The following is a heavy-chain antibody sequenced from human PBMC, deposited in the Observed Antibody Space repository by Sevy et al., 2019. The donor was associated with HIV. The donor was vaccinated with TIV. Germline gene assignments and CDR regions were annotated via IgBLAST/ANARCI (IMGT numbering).Heavy chain of an antibody. Sequence: GGSLRLSCAASGFTLSSYWMSWVRQAPGKGLEWVANIKQDGSEKYYVDSVKGRLNISRDNAKNSLSLQMNSLRAEGRVVYYGARGYGSGSYYSYYYYGIDFSGQGTSVTVSS. J-gene: IGHJ6*02. CDR1: GFTLSSYW. CDR3: ARGYGSGSYYSYYYYGIDF. D-gene: IGHD3-10*01. V-gene: IGHV3-7*03. CDR2: IKQDGSEK.